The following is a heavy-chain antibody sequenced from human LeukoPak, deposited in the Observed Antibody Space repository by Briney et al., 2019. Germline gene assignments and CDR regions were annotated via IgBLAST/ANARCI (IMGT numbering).Heavy chain of an antibody. V-gene: IGHV3-30-3*02. CDR3: AKIHATGWYDWFFDL. CDR2: ISKDGGNT. Sequence: PVRSLRLSCAASGFTFSNYAMHWVRQAPGKGLEWVAVISKDGGNTHYADSVKGRFTVSRDDSKNTLYLQMNSVRSDDTAVYHCAKIHATGWYDWFFDLWGRGSQVTVSS. D-gene: IGHD6-19*01. J-gene: IGHJ2*01. CDR1: GFTFSNYA.